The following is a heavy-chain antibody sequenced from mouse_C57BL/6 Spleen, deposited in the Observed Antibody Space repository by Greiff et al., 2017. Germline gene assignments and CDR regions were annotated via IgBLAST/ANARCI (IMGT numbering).Heavy chain of an antibody. J-gene: IGHJ2*01. V-gene: IGHV10-3*01. Sequence: DVQLVESGGGLVQPKGSLKLSCAASGFTFNTYAMHWVRQAPGKGLEWVARIRSKSSNYATYYADSVKYRFTISRDDSQSMLYLQMNNLKTEDTAMDYCVREGGFYYDYDYWGQGTTLTVSS. D-gene: IGHD2-4*01. CDR1: GFTFNTYA. CDR3: VREGGFYYDYDY. CDR2: IRSKSSNYAT.